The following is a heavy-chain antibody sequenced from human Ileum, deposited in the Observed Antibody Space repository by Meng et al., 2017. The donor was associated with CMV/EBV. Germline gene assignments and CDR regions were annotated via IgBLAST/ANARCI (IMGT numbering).Heavy chain of an antibody. V-gene: IGHV1-18*01. CDR2: ISAYNGNT. J-gene: IGHJ4*02. D-gene: IGHD2/OR15-2a*01. CDR1: GYTFTSYG. CDR3: ARTFSRHLNTDYFDY. Sequence: ASGYTFTSYGISWVRQAPGQGLEWMGWISAYNGNTNYAQKLQGRVTMTTDTSTSTAYMELRSLRSDDTAVYYCARTFSRHLNTDYFDYWGQGTLVTVSS.